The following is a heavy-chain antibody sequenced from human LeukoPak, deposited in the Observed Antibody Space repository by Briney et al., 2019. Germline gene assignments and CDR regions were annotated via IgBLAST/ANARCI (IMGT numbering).Heavy chain of an antibody. V-gene: IGHV3-74*01. Sequence: GGSLRLSCAASGFTFASHLIHWVRQPPGKGLVWVSRVSGDGRTTNYADSVKGRFTISRDNAKNTVYLQMDSLRVEDTAVYYCVRTTNGPEHWGQGTLVTVSS. CDR2: VSGDGRTT. CDR1: GFTFASHL. J-gene: IGHJ1*01. D-gene: IGHD2-8*01. CDR3: VRTTNGPEH.